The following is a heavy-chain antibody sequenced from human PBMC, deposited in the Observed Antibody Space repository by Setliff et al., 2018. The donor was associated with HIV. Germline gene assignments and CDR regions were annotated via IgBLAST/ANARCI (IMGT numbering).Heavy chain of an antibody. D-gene: IGHD2-15*01. CDR3: ARGGVVGGTPFGPNAPPYFDY. J-gene: IGHJ4*02. V-gene: IGHV5-51*01. CDR2: IYPGDSDT. CDR1: GYSFTSHW. Sequence: GESLKISCKGSGYSFTSHWIGWVRQMPGKGLEWMGIIYPGDSDTRYSPSFQGQVTISADKSFSPADLQWTSLKASDTAMYYCARGGVVGGTPFGPNAPPYFDYWGQGTLVTVSS.